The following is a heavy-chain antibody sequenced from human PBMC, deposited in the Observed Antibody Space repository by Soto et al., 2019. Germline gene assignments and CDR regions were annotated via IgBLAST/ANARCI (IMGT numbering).Heavy chain of an antibody. CDR2: INPKSGGT. D-gene: IGHD1-26*01. Sequence: GASVKVSCKASGDTFTANYIHWVRQAPGQGFEWMGWINPKSGGTKYPQKFQGRVTMTRDTSLSTVYMTLTRLTSDDRAVYYCAIDLGKGGGSAGFDYWGQGTLVTVSS. CDR3: AIDLGKGGGSAGFDY. CDR1: GDTFTANY. J-gene: IGHJ4*02. V-gene: IGHV1-2*02.